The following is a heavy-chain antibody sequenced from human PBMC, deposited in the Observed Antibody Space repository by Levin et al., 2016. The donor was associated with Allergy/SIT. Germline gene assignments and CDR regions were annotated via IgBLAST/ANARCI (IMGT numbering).Heavy chain of an antibody. D-gene: IGHD4-17*01. J-gene: IGHJ4*02. CDR3: ARGVDDYGDSLGY. V-gene: IGHV4-34*01. CDR2: INHSGST. CDR1: GGSFSGYY. Sequence: SETLSLTCAVYGGSFSGYYWSWIRQPPGKGLEWIGEINHSGSTNYNPSLKSRVTISVDTSKNQFSLKLSSVTAADTAVYYCARGVDDYGDSLGYWGQGTLVTVSS.